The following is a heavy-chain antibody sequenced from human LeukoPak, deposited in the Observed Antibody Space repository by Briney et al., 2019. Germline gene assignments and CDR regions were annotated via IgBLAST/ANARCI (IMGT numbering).Heavy chain of an antibody. D-gene: IGHD3-10*01. CDR3: ARALWFGETFPAY. J-gene: IGHJ4*02. CDR2: IYSGRST. CDR1: GFTVSSNY. V-gene: IGHV3-53*01. Sequence: PGGSLRLSCAASGFTVSSNYMSWVRQAPGKGLEWVSVIYSGRSTYYADSVKGRFTISRDNAKNSLYLQMNSLRAEDTAVYCARALWFGETFPAYWGQGTLVTVSS.